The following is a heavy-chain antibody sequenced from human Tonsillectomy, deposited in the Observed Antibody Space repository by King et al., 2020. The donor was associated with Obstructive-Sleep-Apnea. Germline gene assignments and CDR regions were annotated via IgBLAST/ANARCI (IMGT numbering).Heavy chain of an antibody. D-gene: IGHD2-2*01. J-gene: IGHJ6*02. CDR2: MWYDGSNK. CDR1: GFTFSSYG. Sequence: VQLVESGGGVVQPGRSLRLSCAASGFTFSSYGMHWVRQAPGKGLEWVAVMWYDGSNKYYADSVKGRFTISRDNSKNTLYLQMNSLRAEDTAVYYCARVDVAVVPAAITEDYYYGLDVWGQGTTVTVSS. CDR3: ARVDVAVVPAAITEDYYYGLDV. V-gene: IGHV3-33*01.